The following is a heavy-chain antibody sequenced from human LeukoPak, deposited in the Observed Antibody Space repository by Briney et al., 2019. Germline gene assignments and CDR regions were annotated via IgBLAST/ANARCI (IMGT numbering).Heavy chain of an antibody. J-gene: IGHJ4*02. CDR2: INAGNGNT. CDR3: ARGGEYNYGYVDFDY. Sequence: ASVKVSCKAPRYIFTSFAIHWVRQAPGQRLEWLGWINAGNGNTKYSQKFQGRVTITRDTSATTAYMEVSSLRSEDTAVYYCARGGEYNYGYVDFDYWGQGTLVTVSS. CDR1: RYIFTSFA. D-gene: IGHD5-18*01. V-gene: IGHV1-3*01.